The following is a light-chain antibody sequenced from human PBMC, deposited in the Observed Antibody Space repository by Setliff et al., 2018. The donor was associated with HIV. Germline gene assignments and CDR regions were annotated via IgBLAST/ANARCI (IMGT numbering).Light chain of an antibody. J-gene: IGLJ1*01. CDR2: DVS. Sequence: QSALAQPASVSGSPGQSITISCTGTSSDVGGYNYVASYQQHPGKAPKLMIYDVSKRPSGVSNRFSGSKSGNTASLTISGLQAEDEADYYCNSYTHTNSLVSGTGTKVTVL. V-gene: IGLV2-14*01. CDR3: NSYTHTNSLV. CDR1: SSDVGGYNY.